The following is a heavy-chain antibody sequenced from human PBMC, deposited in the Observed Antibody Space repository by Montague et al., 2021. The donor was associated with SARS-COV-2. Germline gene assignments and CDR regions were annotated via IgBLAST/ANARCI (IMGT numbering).Heavy chain of an antibody. CDR2: ISAYNGNT. Sequence: SVKVSCKASGYTFTNYGISWLRQTPGQGLEWMGWISAYNGNTKYXQKLQGRVTMTTDTSTSTAYMEMRSLRSDDTAVYYFARDMDIVLVPVAVYHNWFDPWGQGTLVTVSP. V-gene: IGHV1-18*01. CDR1: GYTFTNYG. D-gene: IGHD2-2*03. J-gene: IGHJ5*02. CDR3: ARDMDIVLVPVAVYHNWFDP.